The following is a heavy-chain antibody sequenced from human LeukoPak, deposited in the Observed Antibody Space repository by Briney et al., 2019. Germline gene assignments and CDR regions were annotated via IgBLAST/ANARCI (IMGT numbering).Heavy chain of an antibody. CDR2: IYYSGST. Sequence: SETLSLTCTVSGGSISSYYWSWIRQPPGKGLEWIGYIYYSGSTNYNPSLKSRVTISVDPSKNQFSLKLSSVTAADTAVYYCARAGRAYYDFWSGYSTTGYGMDVWGQGTTVTVSS. J-gene: IGHJ6*01. CDR3: ARAGRAYYDFWSGYSTTGYGMDV. V-gene: IGHV4-59*01. D-gene: IGHD3-3*01. CDR1: GGSISSYY.